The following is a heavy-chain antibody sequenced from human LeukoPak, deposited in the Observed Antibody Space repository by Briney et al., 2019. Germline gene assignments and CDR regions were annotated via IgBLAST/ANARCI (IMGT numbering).Heavy chain of an antibody. CDR2: LSGSGANT. CDR1: GFTFSKYA. CDR3: AKDLGPCSSTSCYPPYHYYYLNV. J-gene: IGHJ6*03. D-gene: IGHD2-2*01. Sequence: PGGSLRLSCAASGFTFSKYAMSWVRQAPGKGVEWVSVLSGSGANTYYADSVKGRFTISRDTSKTTLYLQMNSLRAEDTAVYYCAKDLGPCSSTSCYPPYHYYYLNVWGKGTTVTVSS. V-gene: IGHV3-23*01.